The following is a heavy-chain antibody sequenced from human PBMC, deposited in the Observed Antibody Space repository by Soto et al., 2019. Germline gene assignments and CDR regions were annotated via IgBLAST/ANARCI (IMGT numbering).Heavy chain of an antibody. CDR2: IYTSGST. Sequence: SETLSLTCTVSGGSISSYYWSWIRQPAGKGLEWIGRIYTSGSTNYNPSLKSRVTMSVDTSKNQFSLKLSSVTAADTAVYYCARSKILAVAGVFDYWGQGTLVTVSS. J-gene: IGHJ4*02. CDR1: GGSISSYY. CDR3: ARSKILAVAGVFDY. V-gene: IGHV4-4*07. D-gene: IGHD6-19*01.